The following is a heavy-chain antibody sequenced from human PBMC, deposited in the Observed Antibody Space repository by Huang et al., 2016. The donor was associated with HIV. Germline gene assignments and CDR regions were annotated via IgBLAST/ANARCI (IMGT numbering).Heavy chain of an antibody. D-gene: IGHD2-15*01. J-gene: IGHJ4*02. Sequence: QVQLVESGGGVVQPGRSLRLSCVASGFTFNNFGMNWVRQAPGKGLELVAVISYDGSNGRYSDSVKGRFTISRDNPMDTLYLQMNSLRPDDTGVYYCAKESRWYSDLDNWGQGTLVTVSS. V-gene: IGHV3-30*18. CDR1: GFTFNNFG. CDR3: AKESRWYSDLDN. CDR2: ISYDGSNG.